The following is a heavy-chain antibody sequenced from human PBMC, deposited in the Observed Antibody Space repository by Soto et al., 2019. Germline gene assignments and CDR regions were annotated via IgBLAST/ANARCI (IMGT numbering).Heavy chain of an antibody. Sequence: SETLCVSWSVAGGSSSGYDGSWIRQPPGKGLEWIGYIYYSGTTSYNPSLNSRVTMSVDTSKNRFSLKVNSVTAADTAVYYCARESYYGSGATVVAYWGQGTLVTVSS. D-gene: IGHD3-10*01. CDR1: GGSSSGYD. V-gene: IGHV4-59*01. J-gene: IGHJ4*02. CDR3: ARESYYGSGATVVAY. CDR2: IYYSGTT.